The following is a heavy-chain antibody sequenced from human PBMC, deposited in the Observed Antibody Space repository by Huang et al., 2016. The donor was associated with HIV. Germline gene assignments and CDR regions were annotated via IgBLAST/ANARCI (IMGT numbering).Heavy chain of an antibody. CDR2: INSEGSST. Sequence: EVQLVEFGGGLVQPGGSLRLSCAASGFSISSYWMHWVRQAPGKGLVWVSRINSEGSSTSYADSVKGRFTISRDNAKNTLYLQRNSLRAEDTAVYYCARDPRIQSWLNFFDYWGQGTLVSVSS. CDR1: GFSISSYW. D-gene: IGHD3-22*01. V-gene: IGHV3-74*01. J-gene: IGHJ4*02. CDR3: ARDPRIQSWLNFFDY.